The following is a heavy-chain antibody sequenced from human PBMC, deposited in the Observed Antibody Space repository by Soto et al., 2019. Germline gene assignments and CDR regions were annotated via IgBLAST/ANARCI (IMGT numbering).Heavy chain of an antibody. J-gene: IGHJ4*02. CDR1: GFTFSNYA. CDR3: ARRPLQAAGYDY. Sequence: EVQLLESGGGLVQPGGSLRLYCAASGFTFSNYAMTCVRQAPGKGLEWVSVITGSGGGTYFVDSVKGRFTISRDNSKNTVYLQLNSLRADDTAVYYCARRPLQAAGYDYWGQGTLVTVSS. CDR2: ITGSGGGT. V-gene: IGHV3-23*01. D-gene: IGHD6-13*01.